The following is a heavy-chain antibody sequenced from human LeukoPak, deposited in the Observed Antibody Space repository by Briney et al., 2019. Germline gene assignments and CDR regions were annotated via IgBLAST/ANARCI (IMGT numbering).Heavy chain of an antibody. CDR1: GGSFSGYY. D-gene: IGHD6-13*01. CDR3: ARDPTSSWYGFDY. CDR2: INHSGST. Sequence: SETLSLTCAVYGGSFSGYYWSWIRQPPGKGLEWIGEINHSGSTNYNPSLKSRVTISVDTSKNQFSLRLTSVTAADTAVYFCARDPTSSWYGFDYWGQGILVTVSS. J-gene: IGHJ4*02. V-gene: IGHV4-34*01.